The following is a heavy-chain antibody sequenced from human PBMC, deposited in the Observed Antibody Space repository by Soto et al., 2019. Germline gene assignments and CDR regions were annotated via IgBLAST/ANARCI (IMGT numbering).Heavy chain of an antibody. Sequence: SVKVSCKASGGTFSSYAISWVRQAPGQGLEWMGGIIPIFGTANYAQKFQGRVTITADESTSTAYMELSSLRSEDTALYYCAREGHMYADRGDFSDYWGQGTLVTVSS. CDR2: IIPIFGTA. CDR1: GGTFSSYA. V-gene: IGHV1-69*13. D-gene: IGHD3-16*02. J-gene: IGHJ4*02. CDR3: AREGHMYADRGDFSDY.